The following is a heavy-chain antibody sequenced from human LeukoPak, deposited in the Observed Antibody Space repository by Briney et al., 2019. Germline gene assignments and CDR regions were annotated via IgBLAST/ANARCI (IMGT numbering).Heavy chain of an antibody. D-gene: IGHD2-2*01. Sequence: SSETLSLTCAVYGGSFSGYYWSWIRQPPGKGLEWIGEINHSGSTNYNPSLKSRVTISVDTSKNQFSLKLSSVTAADTAVYYCARGPLRTCSSTSCPRGWFDPWGRGTLVTVSS. V-gene: IGHV4-34*01. CDR2: INHSGST. J-gene: IGHJ5*02. CDR1: GGSFSGYY. CDR3: ARGPLRTCSSTSCPRGWFDP.